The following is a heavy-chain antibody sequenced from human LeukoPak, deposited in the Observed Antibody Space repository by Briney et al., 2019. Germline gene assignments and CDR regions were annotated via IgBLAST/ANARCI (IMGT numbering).Heavy chain of an antibody. J-gene: IGHJ6*02. CDR2: IIPILGIA. D-gene: IGHD1-14*01. CDR1: GGTFSSYA. Sequence: GASVKVSCKASGGTFSSYAISWVRQAPGQGLEWMGRIIPILGIANYAQKFQGRVTITADKSTSTAYMELSSLRSEDTAVYYCARGPNRSGYYYYGMDVWGQGTTVTVSS. CDR3: ARGPNRSGYYYYGMDV. V-gene: IGHV1-69*04.